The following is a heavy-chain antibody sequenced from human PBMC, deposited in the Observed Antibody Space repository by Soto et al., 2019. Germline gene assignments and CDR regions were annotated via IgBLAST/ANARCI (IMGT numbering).Heavy chain of an antibody. D-gene: IGHD6-19*01. J-gene: IGHJ6*02. CDR1: GGSVSSGSYY. Sequence: QVQLQESGPGLVKPSETLSLTCTVSGGSVSSGSYYWSWIRQPPGKGLEWIGYIYYSGSTNYNPSLRSRVTISVDPSKNQFSRKLSSVTAADTAVYYCARGIEGWYQGRYYYGMDVWGQGTTVTVSS. V-gene: IGHV4-61*01. CDR2: IYYSGST. CDR3: ARGIEGWYQGRYYYGMDV.